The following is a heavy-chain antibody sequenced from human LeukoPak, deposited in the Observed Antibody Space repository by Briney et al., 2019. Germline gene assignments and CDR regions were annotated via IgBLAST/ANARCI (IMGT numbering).Heavy chain of an antibody. J-gene: IGHJ4*02. CDR3: ARVPIEWSNLYFDY. CDR1: GYTLSDYY. Sequence: GASVKVSCKASGYTLSDYYVHWVRQAPGQGLEWTGMINPNTGATKTAQKFQGRVTMTGDTSINTASMELTSLTSGDAAVYYCARVPIEWSNLYFDYWGQGTHVTVSS. D-gene: IGHD2-8*01. V-gene: IGHV1-2*02. CDR2: INPNTGAT.